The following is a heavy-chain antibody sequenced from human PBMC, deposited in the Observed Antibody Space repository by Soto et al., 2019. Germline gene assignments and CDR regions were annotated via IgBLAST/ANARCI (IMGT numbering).Heavy chain of an antibody. D-gene: IGHD4-4*01. CDR2: IYYSGST. J-gene: IGHJ6*03. Sequence: SETLSLTCTVSGGSISSSSYYWGWIRQPPGKGLEWIGSIYYSGSTYYNPSLKSRVTISVDTSKNQFSLKLSSVTAADTAVYYCARHRLQGVLTRYYYYMDVWGKGTTVTVSS. V-gene: IGHV4-39*01. CDR3: ARHRLQGVLTRYYYYMDV. CDR1: GGSISSSSYY.